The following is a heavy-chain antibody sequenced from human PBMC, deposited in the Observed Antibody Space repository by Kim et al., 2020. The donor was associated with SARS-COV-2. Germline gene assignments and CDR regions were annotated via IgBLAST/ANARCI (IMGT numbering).Heavy chain of an antibody. V-gene: IGHV3-7*03. CDR3: ARGTWGITIFGVVSPGDYGMDV. CDR2: IKQDGSEK. CDR1: GFTFSSYW. Sequence: GGSLRLSCAASGFTFSSYWMSWVRQAPGKGLEWVANIKQDGSEKYYVDSVKGRFTISRDNAENSLYLQMNSLRAEDTAVYYCARGTWGITIFGVVSPGDYGMDVWGQGTTVTVSS. D-gene: IGHD3-3*01. J-gene: IGHJ6*02.